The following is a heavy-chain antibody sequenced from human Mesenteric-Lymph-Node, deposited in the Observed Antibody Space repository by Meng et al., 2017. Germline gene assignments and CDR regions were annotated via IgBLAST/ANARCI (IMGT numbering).Heavy chain of an antibody. Sequence: GSLRLSCAVYGGSFSGYYWSWIRQPPGKGLEWIGEINHSGSTNYNPSLKSRVTMSVDTSKNQFSLKLSSATAADTAVYYCAGRDTYGMDVWGQGTTVTVSS. CDR1: GGSFSGYY. CDR2: INHSGST. V-gene: IGHV4-34*01. J-gene: IGHJ6*02. D-gene: IGHD1-26*01. CDR3: AGRDTYGMDV.